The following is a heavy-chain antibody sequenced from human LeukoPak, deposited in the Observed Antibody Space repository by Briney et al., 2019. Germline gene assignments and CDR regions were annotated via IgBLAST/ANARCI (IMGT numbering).Heavy chain of an antibody. D-gene: IGHD6-13*01. CDR2: INHSGST. CDR3: ARGKGLREMHTLRTAAGTRCWFDP. CDR1: GGSFSGYY. J-gene: IGHJ5*02. V-gene: IGHV4-34*01. Sequence: SETLSLTCAVYGGSFSGYYWSWIRQPPGKGLEWIGEINHSGSTNYNPSLKSRVTISVDTSKNQFSLKLSSMTAADTAVYYCARGKGLREMHTLRTAAGTRCWFDPWGQGTLVTVSS.